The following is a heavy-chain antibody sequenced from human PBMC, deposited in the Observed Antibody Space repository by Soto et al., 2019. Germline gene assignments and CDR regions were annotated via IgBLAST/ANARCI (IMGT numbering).Heavy chain of an antibody. CDR3: ARVSPDSSGSSSPFDY. J-gene: IGHJ4*02. CDR2: ISSSSTI. CDR1: GLTFSSYS. V-gene: IGHV3-48*01. D-gene: IGHD6-19*01. Sequence: EVQLVESGGGLVQPGGSLRLSCAASGLTFSSYSMNWVRQAPGKGLEWVSYISSSSTIYYADSVKGRFTISRDNAKNSLYLQMNSLRAEDTAVYYCARVSPDSSGSSSPFDYWGQGTLVTVSS.